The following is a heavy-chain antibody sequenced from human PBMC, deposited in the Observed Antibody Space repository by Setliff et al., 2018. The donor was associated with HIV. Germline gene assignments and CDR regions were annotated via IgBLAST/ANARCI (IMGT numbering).Heavy chain of an antibody. Sequence: LSCTASGFIFSSYAMHWVRQAPGKGLEWVAVISYDGSNKYYADSVKGRFTISRDNSKNTLYLQMNSLRAEDTAVYYCARSVIGYYYYGMDVWGQGTLVTVSS. V-gene: IGHV3-30*01. J-gene: IGHJ6*02. CDR1: GFIFSSYA. CDR2: ISYDGSNK. D-gene: IGHD3-10*01. CDR3: ARSVIGYYYYGMDV.